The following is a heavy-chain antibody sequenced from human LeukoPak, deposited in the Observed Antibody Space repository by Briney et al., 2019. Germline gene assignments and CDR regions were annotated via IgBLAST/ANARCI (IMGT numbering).Heavy chain of an antibody. Sequence: KPSETLSLTCTVYGGSISSYYWSWIRQPAGKGLEWIGRIHTSGSTNYNPSLKSRVTMSVDTSKNQFSLKATSVTAADAAVYYCARAWQWLPLDSWGQGTLVTVSS. CDR3: ARAWQWLPLDS. D-gene: IGHD6-19*01. V-gene: IGHV4-4*07. J-gene: IGHJ4*02. CDR1: GGSISSYY. CDR2: IHTSGST.